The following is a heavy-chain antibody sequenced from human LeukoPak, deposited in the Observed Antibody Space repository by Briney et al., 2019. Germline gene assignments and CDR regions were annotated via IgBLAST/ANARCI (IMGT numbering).Heavy chain of an antibody. CDR3: AKVAGMTGWFDP. D-gene: IGHD1-14*01. J-gene: IGHJ5*02. CDR2: IYSGGNT. CDR1: GFTVSSHY. V-gene: IGHV3-53*01. Sequence: GGSLRLSCAASGFTVSSHYMSWVRQAPGEGLEWVSVIYSGGNTKYADSVKGRFTISRDNSKNTLYLQMNSLRAEDTAVYYCAKVAGMTGWFDPWGQGTLVTVSS.